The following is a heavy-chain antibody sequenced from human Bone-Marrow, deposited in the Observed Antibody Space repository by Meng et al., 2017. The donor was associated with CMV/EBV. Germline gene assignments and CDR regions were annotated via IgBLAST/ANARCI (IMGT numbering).Heavy chain of an antibody. Sequence: GESLKISCEASGFAFSNAWMSWVRQAPGKGLEWVGRIISKSDGGTTDYAAPVKDRFTISRDDSKNTLYLQMNSLKTEDTAVYYCTTGVCSSTSCYTYYYGMDVWGQGTTVTVSS. CDR1: GFAFSNAW. CDR3: TTGVCSSTSCYTYYYGMDV. CDR2: IISKSDGGTT. D-gene: IGHD2-2*02. V-gene: IGHV3-15*01. J-gene: IGHJ6*02.